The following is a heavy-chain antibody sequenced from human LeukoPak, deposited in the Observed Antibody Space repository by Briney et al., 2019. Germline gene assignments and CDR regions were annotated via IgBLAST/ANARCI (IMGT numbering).Heavy chain of an antibody. Sequence: ASVKVSCKVSGYTLTELSMHWVRQAPGKGLGWMGGFDPEDGETIYAQKFQGRVTMTEDTSTDTAYMELSSLRSEDTAVYYCATTSSSWYHYGMDVWGQGTTVTVSS. CDR1: GYTLTELS. CDR2: FDPEDGET. J-gene: IGHJ6*02. V-gene: IGHV1-24*01. CDR3: ATTSSSWYHYGMDV. D-gene: IGHD6-13*01.